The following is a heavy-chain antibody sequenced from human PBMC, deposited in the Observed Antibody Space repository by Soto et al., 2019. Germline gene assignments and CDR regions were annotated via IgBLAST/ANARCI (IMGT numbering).Heavy chain of an antibody. D-gene: IGHD3-9*01. Sequence: GGSLRLSCAASGFTFSSYSMNWVRQAPGRGLEWVSSISSSSSYIYYADSVKGRFTISRDNAKNSLYLQMNSLRAEDTAVYYCASFGRPMGYFAWLSSDYSGPGPLVTVSS. CDR2: ISSSSSYI. J-gene: IGHJ4*02. CDR3: ASFGRPMGYFAWLSSDY. V-gene: IGHV3-21*01. CDR1: GFTFSSYS.